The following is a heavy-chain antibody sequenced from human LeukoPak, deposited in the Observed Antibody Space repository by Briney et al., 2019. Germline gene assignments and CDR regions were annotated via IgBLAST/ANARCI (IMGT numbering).Heavy chain of an antibody. CDR3: ARENGALAGSFFDS. Sequence: ASVKVSCKASGYTFTGYYMHWGRQAPGQGLEWMGWINPNSGGTNYAQKFQGRVTMTRDTSISTAYMELSRLRSDDTAVYYCARENGALAGSFFDSWGQGTLVTVSS. D-gene: IGHD6-19*01. V-gene: IGHV1-2*02. CDR2: INPNSGGT. J-gene: IGHJ4*02. CDR1: GYTFTGYY.